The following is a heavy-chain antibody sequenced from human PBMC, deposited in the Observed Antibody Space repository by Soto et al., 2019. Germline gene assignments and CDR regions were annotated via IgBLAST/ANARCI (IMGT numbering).Heavy chain of an antibody. Sequence: SETLSLTCTVSGGSISSGGYYWSWIRQHPGKGLEWIGYIYYSGSTYYNPSLRSRVTISVDTSKNQFSLKLSSVTAADTAVYYCARDSGGPLGYWGQGTRVTVSS. J-gene: IGHJ4*02. CDR2: IYYSGST. CDR3: ARDSGGPLGY. CDR1: GGSISSGGYY. D-gene: IGHD3-10*01. V-gene: IGHV4-31*03.